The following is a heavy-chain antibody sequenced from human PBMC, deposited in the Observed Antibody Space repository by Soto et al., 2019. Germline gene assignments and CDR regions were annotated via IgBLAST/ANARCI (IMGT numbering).Heavy chain of an antibody. CDR1: GGSISSSSYY. Sequence: QLQLQESGPGLVKPSETLSLTCTVSGGSISSSSYYWGWIRQPPGKGLEWIGSIYYSGSTYYNPSLKSRVTISVDTSKNQCSLKLSSVTAADTAVYYCATRYGSGSYTWFDPWGQGTLVTVSS. V-gene: IGHV4-39*01. J-gene: IGHJ5*02. CDR3: ATRYGSGSYTWFDP. D-gene: IGHD3-10*01. CDR2: IYYSGST.